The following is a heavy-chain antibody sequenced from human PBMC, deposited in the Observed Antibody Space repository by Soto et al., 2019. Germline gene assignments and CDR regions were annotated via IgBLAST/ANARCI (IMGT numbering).Heavy chain of an antibody. CDR1: GGTLSSYT. Sequence: QVQLVQSGAEVKKPGSSVKVSCKASGGTLSSYTFSWVQQAPGQGLEWMGGIIPIFGTADYAQKFQGRLMIAAGESTITAYMELSSLRSDDTAVYYCAREVFSGSYSPPWGEGALVTVSS. CDR2: IIPIFGTA. V-gene: IGHV1-69*01. CDR3: AREVFSGSYSPP. D-gene: IGHD1-26*01. J-gene: IGHJ5*02.